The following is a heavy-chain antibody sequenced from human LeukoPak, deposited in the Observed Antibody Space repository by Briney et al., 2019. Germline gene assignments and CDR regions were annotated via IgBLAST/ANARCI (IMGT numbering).Heavy chain of an antibody. V-gene: IGHV1-2*02. J-gene: IGHJ5*02. D-gene: IGHD5-18*01. Sequence: GASVKVSCKASGYTFTGYYMHWVRQAPGQGLEWMGWINPNSGGTNYAQKFQGRVTMTRDTSISTAYMELSRLRSDDTAVYYCARGPPWIQLWLKERRGYNWFDPWGQGTLVTVSS. CDR2: INPNSGGT. CDR3: ARGPPWIQLWLKERRGYNWFDP. CDR1: GYTFTGYY.